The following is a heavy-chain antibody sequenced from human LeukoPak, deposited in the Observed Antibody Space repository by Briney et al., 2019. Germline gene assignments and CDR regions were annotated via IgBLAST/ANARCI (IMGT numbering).Heavy chain of an antibody. D-gene: IGHD6-6*01. V-gene: IGHV3-23*01. CDR3: ARSSTAVRLFDY. J-gene: IGHJ4*02. CDR2: ISGSGGTT. Sequence: PGGSLRLSCAASGFTFSSYAMSWVRQAPGKGLEWVSAISGSGGTTKYADSVKGRFTISRDNSKDTLYLQMNSLRAEDTAVYYCARSSTAVRLFDYWGQGTLVTVSS. CDR1: GFTFSSYA.